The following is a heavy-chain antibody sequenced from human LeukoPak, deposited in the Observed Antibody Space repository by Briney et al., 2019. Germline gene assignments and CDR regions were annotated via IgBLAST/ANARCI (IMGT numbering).Heavy chain of an antibody. J-gene: IGHJ4*02. CDR2: IYHSGST. CDR3: ARGGDILTGYRYYFGY. D-gene: IGHD3-9*01. CDR1: GGSISSGGYS. Sequence: SETLSLTCAVSGGSISSGGYSWSWIRQPPGKGLEWIGYIYHSGSTYYNPSLKSRVTISVDRSKNQFSLKLSSVTAADTAVYYCARGGDILTGYRYYFGYWGQGTLVTVSS. V-gene: IGHV4-30-2*01.